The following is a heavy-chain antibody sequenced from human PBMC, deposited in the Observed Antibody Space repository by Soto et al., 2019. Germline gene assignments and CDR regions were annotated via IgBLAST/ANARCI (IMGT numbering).Heavy chain of an antibody. V-gene: IGHV3-23*01. CDR1: GFTFNNHA. Sequence: GGSMRLSCAASGFTFNNHAMGWVRQTPGKELERVSAITGRGSDTYYLDSVKGRFTISRDNSKNTLLLQVNSLRAEDTALYYCAKLGSSAWSPHYYFDYWGQGTLVTVSS. CDR2: ITGRGSDT. D-gene: IGHD3-10*01. CDR3: AKLGSSAWSPHYYFDY. J-gene: IGHJ4*02.